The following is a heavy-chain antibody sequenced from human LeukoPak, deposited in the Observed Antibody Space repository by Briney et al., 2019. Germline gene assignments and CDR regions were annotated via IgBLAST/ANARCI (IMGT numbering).Heavy chain of an antibody. CDR2: IFTLGGT. D-gene: IGHD5-12*01. CDR1: GGSVHSGNYY. V-gene: IGHV4-61*10. Sequence: SETLSLTCSVSGGSVHSGNYYLSWIRQPAGKGLEWIGRIFTLGGTSYNPSLKSRVTISVDTSKNRFSLKLSSVTAADTAVYYCARDRYSGYDGFGAFDIWGQGTMVTVSS. J-gene: IGHJ3*02. CDR3: ARDRYSGYDGFGAFDI.